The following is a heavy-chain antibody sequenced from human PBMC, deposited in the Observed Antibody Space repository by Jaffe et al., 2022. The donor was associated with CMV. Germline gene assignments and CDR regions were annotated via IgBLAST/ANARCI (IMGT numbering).Heavy chain of an antibody. V-gene: IGHV3-9*01. CDR2: ISWNSGSI. D-gene: IGHD6-13*01. J-gene: IGHJ4*02. Sequence: EVQLVESGGGLVQPGRSLRLSCAASGFTFDDYAMHWVRQAPGKGLEWVSGISWNSGSIGYADSVKGRFTISRDNAKNSLYLQMNSLRAEDTALYYCGKDLGSSWSLPIDYWGQGTLVTVSS. CDR1: GFTFDDYA. CDR3: GKDLGSSWSLPIDY.